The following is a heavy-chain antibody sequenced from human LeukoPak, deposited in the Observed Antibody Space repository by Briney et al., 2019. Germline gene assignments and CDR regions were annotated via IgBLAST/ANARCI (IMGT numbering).Heavy chain of an antibody. CDR2: INCNSGGT. CDR3: ARIGRSGYTYGTFDY. D-gene: IGHD5-18*01. Sequence: ASVKVSCKASGYTFTGYYMHWVRQAPGQGLEWMGLINCNSGGTNYAQKFQGRVTMTRDTSINTDYMAVSSLRSDDTAVYYCARIGRSGYTYGTFDYWGQGTLVTVSS. CDR1: GYTFTGYY. V-gene: IGHV1-2*02. J-gene: IGHJ4*02.